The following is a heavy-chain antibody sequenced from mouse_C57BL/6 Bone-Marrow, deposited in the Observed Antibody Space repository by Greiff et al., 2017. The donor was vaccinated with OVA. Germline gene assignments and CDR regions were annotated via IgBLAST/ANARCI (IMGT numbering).Heavy chain of an antibody. V-gene: IGHV1-52*01. Sequence: QVQLQQPGAELVRPGSSVKLSCKASGYTFTSYWMHWVKQRPIQGLDWIGNIDPSDSETHYNQKFKDKATLTVDKSSSTAYMQLSSLTSEDSAVYYCARGRGVLYYFDYWGQGTTLTVSS. CDR1: GYTFTSYW. CDR2: IDPSDSET. J-gene: IGHJ2*01. CDR3: ARGRGVLYYFDY.